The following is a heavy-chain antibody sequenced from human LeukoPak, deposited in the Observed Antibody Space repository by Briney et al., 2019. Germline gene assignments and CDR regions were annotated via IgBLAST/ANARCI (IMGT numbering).Heavy chain of an antibody. Sequence: PGGSLRLSCAASGFTFSSYEMNWVRQAPGKGLEWVSYISSSGSTIYYADSVKGRFTISRDNAKNSLYLQMNSLRAEDTAVYYRARPYSSGWYLDGYWGQGTLVTVSS. CDR3: ARPYSSGWYLDGY. V-gene: IGHV3-48*03. CDR2: ISSSGSTI. CDR1: GFTFSSYE. J-gene: IGHJ4*02. D-gene: IGHD6-19*01.